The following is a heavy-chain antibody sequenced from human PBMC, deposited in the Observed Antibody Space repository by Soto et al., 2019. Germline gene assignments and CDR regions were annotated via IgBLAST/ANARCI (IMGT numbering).Heavy chain of an antibody. CDR1: GGSIRSGGYY. J-gene: IGHJ4*02. CDR2: ISYSGST. Sequence: LQESGPGLVKPSQTLSLTCTVSGGSIRSGGYYWSWIRQHPGKGLEWIGYISYSGSTYYNPSPQSRATISVDTSKNQSSLKLSSVTAADTAVYYCARDALSRDSIWGQGTLVTVSS. D-gene: IGHD3-22*01. CDR3: ARDALSRDSI. V-gene: IGHV4-31*03.